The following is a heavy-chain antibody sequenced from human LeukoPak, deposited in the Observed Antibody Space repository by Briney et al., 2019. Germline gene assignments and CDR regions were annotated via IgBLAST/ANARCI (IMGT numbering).Heavy chain of an antibody. CDR1: GFAFSSYA. CDR3: AKNGGYSYGLYYFDY. J-gene: IGHJ4*02. V-gene: IGHV3-23*01. D-gene: IGHD5-18*01. Sequence: GGSLRLSCAASGFAFSSYAMSWVRQAPGKGLEWVSSIISSGGVTYYADSVKGRFTISRDNSKNTVYLQMDSLRAEDSAVYYCAKNGGYSYGLYYFDYWGQGTLVTVSS. CDR2: IISSGGVT.